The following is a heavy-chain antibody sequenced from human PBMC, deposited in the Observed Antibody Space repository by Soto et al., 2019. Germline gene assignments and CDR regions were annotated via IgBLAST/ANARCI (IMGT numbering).Heavy chain of an antibody. CDR2: ISGSGGST. CDR3: AKDLYYYYGSGSYYPRWFDP. CDR1: GCTFSRYA. V-gene: IGHV3-23*01. Sequence: GGSLRLSCAASGCTFSRYAMSWVRQDPGKGLEWVSAISGSGGSTYYADSVKGRFTISRDNSKNTLYLQMNSLRAEDTAVYYCAKDLYYYYGSGSYYPRWFDPWGQGTLVTVSS. J-gene: IGHJ5*02. D-gene: IGHD3-10*01.